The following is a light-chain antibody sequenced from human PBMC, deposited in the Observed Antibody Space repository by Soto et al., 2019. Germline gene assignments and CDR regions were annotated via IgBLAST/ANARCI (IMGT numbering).Light chain of an antibody. V-gene: IGLV1-40*01. CDR3: QSYDSGLSGSGL. CDR1: SSNIGARYD. CDR2: DDD. Sequence: QSVLTQPPSVSGAPGQRVTISCTGSSSNIGARYDVHWYQHLPGTAPKLLIYDDDNRPSGVSARFSGSKSGTSASLAITGLQADDEAYYYCQSYDSGLSGSGLFGGGTKLTVL. J-gene: IGLJ3*02.